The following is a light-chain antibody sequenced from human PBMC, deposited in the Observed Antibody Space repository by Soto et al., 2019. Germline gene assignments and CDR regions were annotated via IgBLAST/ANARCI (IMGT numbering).Light chain of an antibody. CDR3: QQYGSSPHT. CDR1: QSVSSSY. Sequence: EIVLTQSPGTLSLSPGERATLSCRASQSVSSSYLAWYQHKPGQAPRLLIYGASSRATGIPDRFSGSGSVTDFTLTISRLEPEDFAVYYCQQYGSSPHTFGQGTKLEIK. J-gene: IGKJ2*01. V-gene: IGKV3-20*01. CDR2: GAS.